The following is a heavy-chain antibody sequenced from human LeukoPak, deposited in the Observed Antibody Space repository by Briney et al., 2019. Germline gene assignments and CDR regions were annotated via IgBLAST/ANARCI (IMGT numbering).Heavy chain of an antibody. CDR3: ARDPGDYYFDY. V-gene: IGHV4-59*01. CDR1: GGSISSYY. Sequence: PSETLSLTCTVSGGSISSYYWSWIRQPPGKGLEWIGYICYSGSTNYNPSLKSRVTISVDTSKNQFSLKLSSVTAADTAVYYCARDPGDYYFDYWGQGTLVTVSS. CDR2: ICYSGST. D-gene: IGHD7-27*01. J-gene: IGHJ4*02.